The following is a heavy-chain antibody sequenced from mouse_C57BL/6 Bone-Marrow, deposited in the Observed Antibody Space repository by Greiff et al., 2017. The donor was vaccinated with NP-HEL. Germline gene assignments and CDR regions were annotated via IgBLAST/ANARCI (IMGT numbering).Heavy chain of an antibody. CDR3: AREEAPYDSNDGGFAY. V-gene: IGHV3-6*01. J-gene: IGHJ3*01. CDR1: GYSITSGYY. D-gene: IGHD2-5*01. Sequence: EVQLQQSGPGLVKPSQSLSLTCSVTGYSITSGYYWNWIRQFPGNKLEWMGYISYDGSNNYNPSLKNRISITRDTSKNQFFLKLNSVTTEDTATYYCAREEAPYDSNDGGFAYWGQGTLVTVSA. CDR2: ISYDGSN.